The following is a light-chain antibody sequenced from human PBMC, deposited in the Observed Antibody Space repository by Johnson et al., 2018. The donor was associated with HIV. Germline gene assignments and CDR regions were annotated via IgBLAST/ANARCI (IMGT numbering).Light chain of an antibody. CDR3: ETWDSSLSSV. J-gene: IGLJ1*01. V-gene: IGLV1-51*01. CDR1: SSNIGNNY. CDR2: YNN. Sequence: QSVLTQPPSVSAAPGQKVTISCSGSSSNIGNNYVSWYQQLPGTAPKLLIYYNNKRPSGIPDLFSGSKSGTSATLGITGLQTGDEADYYCETWDSSLSSVFGTGTKVTVL.